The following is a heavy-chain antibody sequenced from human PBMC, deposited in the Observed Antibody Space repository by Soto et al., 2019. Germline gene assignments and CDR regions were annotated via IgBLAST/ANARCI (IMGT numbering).Heavy chain of an antibody. J-gene: IGHJ4*02. CDR1: GGSTGPYY. Sequence: SETLSLTCTVSGGSTGPYYWSGFRQPPGKGLEWIGYIYYRGNTDYNPSLKSRVTVSLDTPKNQFSLKLSSVTAADTAVYYCARHPGYYDILTGYTTYYFDYWGQGILVT. CDR2: IYYRGNT. D-gene: IGHD3-9*01. CDR3: ARHPGYYDILTGYTTYYFDY. V-gene: IGHV4-59*08.